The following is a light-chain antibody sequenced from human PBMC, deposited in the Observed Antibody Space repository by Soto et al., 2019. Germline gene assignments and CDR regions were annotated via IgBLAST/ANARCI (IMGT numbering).Light chain of an antibody. V-gene: IGKV1-39*01. CDR3: QQSYSAPIT. CDR2: AAS. CDR1: QSVSSY. Sequence: DIQMTQSPSSLSASIGDRVTITCRASQSVSSYLNWYQQKPGKAPKLLIYAASSLHSGVPSRFSGSGSETYFTLTISSLRPEDIATYYCQQSYSAPITFGQGTRLEIK. J-gene: IGKJ5*01.